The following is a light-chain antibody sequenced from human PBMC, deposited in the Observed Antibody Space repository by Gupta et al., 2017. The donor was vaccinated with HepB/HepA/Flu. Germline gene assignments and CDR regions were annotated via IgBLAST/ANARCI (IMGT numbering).Light chain of an antibody. J-gene: IGKJ3*01. Sequence: DIQIIQSPSSLPSSVGDRVTITCRASQAISTYLAWFQQKPGKDPKLLIYYASKLQSGVPSRFSGSGSGTDFTLTISSLQPEDVATYYCQKDNSAPFTFGPGTKVDIK. CDR2: YAS. CDR3: QKDNSAPFT. V-gene: IGKV1-27*01. CDR1: QAISTY.